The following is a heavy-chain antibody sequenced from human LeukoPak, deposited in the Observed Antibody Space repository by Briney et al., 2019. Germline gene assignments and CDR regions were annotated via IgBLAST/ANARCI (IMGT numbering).Heavy chain of an antibody. J-gene: IGHJ4*02. Sequence: ASVKVSCKASGGTFSSYAISWVRQAPGQGLEWMGWISAYNGNTNYAQKLQGRVTMTTDTSTSTAYMELRSLRSDDTAVYYCARDRITMIVVVIDIDYWGQGTLVTVSS. V-gene: IGHV1-18*01. CDR3: ARDRITMIVVVIDIDY. D-gene: IGHD3-22*01. CDR1: GGTFSSYA. CDR2: ISAYNGNT.